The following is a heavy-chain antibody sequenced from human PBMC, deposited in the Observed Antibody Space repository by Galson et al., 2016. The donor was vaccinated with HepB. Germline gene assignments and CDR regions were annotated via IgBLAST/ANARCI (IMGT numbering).Heavy chain of an antibody. CDR2: ISSSSSAI. CDR1: GFTFSDYY. D-gene: IGHD3-16*02. J-gene: IGHJ3*02. V-gene: IGHV3-11*04. CDR3: ARGAYDYVWGSYRLNGLDALDI. Sequence: SLRLSCAVSGFTFSDYYMNWIRQAPGKGLEWVSYISSSSSAIHYGDSVKGRFTISRDNAKKSMYLQMNSLRAEDTAVYYCARGAYDYVWGSYRLNGLDALDIWGQGTMVTVSS.